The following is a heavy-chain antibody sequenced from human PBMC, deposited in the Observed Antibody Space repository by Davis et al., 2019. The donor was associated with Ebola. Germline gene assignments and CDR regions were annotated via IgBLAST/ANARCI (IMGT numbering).Heavy chain of an antibody. D-gene: IGHD3-9*01. CDR1: GGSISSSIYY. Sequence: MPGGSLRLSCTVSGGSISSSIYYWGWIRQPPGKGLEWIGGIYYSGSTYYNPSLKSRATISVDTSRNQFSLRLSSVTAADTAVYYCARSHSDWLLPFDYWGQGTLATVSS. J-gene: IGHJ4*02. CDR3: ARSHSDWLLPFDY. CDR2: IYYSGST. V-gene: IGHV4-39*07.